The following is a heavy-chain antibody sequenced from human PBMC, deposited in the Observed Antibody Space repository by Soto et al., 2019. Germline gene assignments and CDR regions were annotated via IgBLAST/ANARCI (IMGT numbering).Heavy chain of an antibody. V-gene: IGHV3-9*01. Sequence: VQLVESGGGLVQPGRSLRLSCAASGFTFDDYAMHWVRQAPGKGLEWVSGISWNSGSIGYADSVKGRFTISRDNAKNSLYLQMNSLRAEDTALYYCAKDKGDGQQLVREAFDYWGQGTLVTVSS. CDR1: GFTFDDYA. J-gene: IGHJ4*02. CDR2: ISWNSGSI. D-gene: IGHD6-13*01. CDR3: AKDKGDGQQLVREAFDY.